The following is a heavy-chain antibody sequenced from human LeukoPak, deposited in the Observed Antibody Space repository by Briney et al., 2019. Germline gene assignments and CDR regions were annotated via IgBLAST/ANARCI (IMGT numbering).Heavy chain of an antibody. V-gene: IGHV4-39*07. J-gene: IGHJ5*02. CDR3: AGGGLGSGSDP. Sequence: SETLSLTCSVSGDSIISTNSYWGWIRQPPGKGPEWIASIYYSGSTHYNPSLKSRVTISIDTSTNQFSLKLNSVTAADTAVYYCAGGGLGSGSDPWGQGTLVTVSS. D-gene: IGHD3-10*01. CDR2: IYYSGST. CDR1: GDSIISTNSY.